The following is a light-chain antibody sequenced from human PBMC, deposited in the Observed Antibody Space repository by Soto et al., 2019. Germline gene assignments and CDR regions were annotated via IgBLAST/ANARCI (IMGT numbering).Light chain of an antibody. V-gene: IGLV2-8*01. CDR2: AVN. Sequence: QSALTQPPCASGSPGQSVTISCTGTSSDVGGYKYVSWYQQYPGKAPKLMIYAVNKRPSGVPDRFSGSKSGNTASLTVSGLQAEDEADYYCSSYAGSNNYVFGTGTKVTVL. J-gene: IGLJ1*01. CDR3: SSYAGSNNYV. CDR1: SSDVGGYKY.